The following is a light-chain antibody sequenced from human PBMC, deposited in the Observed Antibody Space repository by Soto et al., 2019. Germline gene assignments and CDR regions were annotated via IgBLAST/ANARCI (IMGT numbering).Light chain of an antibody. CDR3: SSYAGSNNLV. J-gene: IGLJ1*01. CDR2: AVS. CDR1: SNDVGGYNY. Sequence: QSVLTQPPSASGPPGQSVTISCTGTSNDVGGYNYVSWYQQHPGKAPKVLIYAVSKRPSGVPDRFSGSKSGNTASLTVSGLQADDEADYYCSSYAGSNNLVFGTGTKVTVL. V-gene: IGLV2-8*01.